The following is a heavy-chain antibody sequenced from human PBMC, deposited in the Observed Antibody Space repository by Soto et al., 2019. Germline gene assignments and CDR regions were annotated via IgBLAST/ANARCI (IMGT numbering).Heavy chain of an antibody. D-gene: IGHD3-22*01. Sequence: GSLRLSCAASGXTFSSYSMNWVRQAPGKGLEWVSYISSSSSTIYYADSVKGRFTISRDNAKNSLYLQMNSMREEDTAVYYCAGDSSGTVRDAFDIWGQGTMVTVSS. CDR3: AGDSSGTVRDAFDI. CDR2: ISSSSSTI. V-gene: IGHV3-48*02. J-gene: IGHJ3*02. CDR1: GXTFSSYS.